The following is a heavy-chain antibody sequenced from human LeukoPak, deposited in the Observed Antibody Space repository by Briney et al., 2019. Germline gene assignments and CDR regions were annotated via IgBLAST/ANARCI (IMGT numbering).Heavy chain of an antibody. CDR3: ARHDGD. J-gene: IGHJ4*02. V-gene: IGHV4-39*01. D-gene: IGHD3-16*01. CDR1: GGSISSSTYY. CDR2: VYNSGKT. Sequence: SETLSLTCTVSGGSISSSTYYWAWIRQPPGKGLEWIGSVYNSGKTYYNPSLKSRVTISVDTSKNQFSLKLSSVTAADTAVYYCARHDGDWGQGTLVTVSS.